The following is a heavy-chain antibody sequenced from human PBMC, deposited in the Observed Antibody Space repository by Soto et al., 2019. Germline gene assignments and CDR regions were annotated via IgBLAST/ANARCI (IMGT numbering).Heavy chain of an antibody. V-gene: IGHV3-30-3*01. D-gene: IGHD5-12*01. J-gene: IGHJ4*02. CDR1: GFIFSSYA. CDR2: ISSDGSNK. Sequence: GSLRLSCAASGFIFSSYAMHWVRQAPGKGLEWVAVISSDGSNKYYADSVKGRFTISRDNSKNTLYLQMNSLRPEDAAVYYCAGNSSGYEFDYWGQGTLVTVSS. CDR3: AGNSSGYEFDY.